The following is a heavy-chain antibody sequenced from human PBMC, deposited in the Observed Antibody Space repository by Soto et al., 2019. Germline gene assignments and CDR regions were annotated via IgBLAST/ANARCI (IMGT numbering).Heavy chain of an antibody. V-gene: IGHV3-30*18. D-gene: IGHD5-12*01. CDR2: ISYDGSNQ. CDR3: AKTRQPYRGSYSTDY. Sequence: SLRLSCAASKFTFSTYSVEWVRQAPRKGLEWVALISYDGSNQYYADSVSGRFTISRDNSNDTLYLQMNSLRPEDTGIYYCAKTRQPYRGSYSTDYWGRGTLVTVSS. J-gene: IGHJ4*02. CDR1: KFTFSTYS.